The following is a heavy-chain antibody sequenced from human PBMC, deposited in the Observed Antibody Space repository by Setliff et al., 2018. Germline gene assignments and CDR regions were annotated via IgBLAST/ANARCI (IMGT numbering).Heavy chain of an antibody. J-gene: IGHJ6*02. CDR3: ARSAGYSSSWYNYYYGMDV. CDR1: GGSISSSSYY. CDR2: IDYSGTI. V-gene: IGHV4-39*07. D-gene: IGHD6-13*01. Sequence: PSETLSLTCIVSGGSISSSSYYWGWIRQPPGKGLEWIGSIDYSGTIYYNPSLKSRVTISVDTSKNQFSLKLSSVTAADTAVYYCARSAGYSSSWYNYYYGMDVWGQGTTVTVSS.